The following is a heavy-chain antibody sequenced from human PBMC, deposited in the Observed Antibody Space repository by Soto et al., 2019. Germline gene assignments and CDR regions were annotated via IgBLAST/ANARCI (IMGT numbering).Heavy chain of an antibody. D-gene: IGHD3-16*02. V-gene: IGHV3-23*01. Sequence: GSLRLSCVASGFTLSSYAMSWVRQAPGKGLEWVSSISGRGTSTYYADSVTGRFTISRDNSKNTLYLQMNSLRAEDTAVYFCAKEGGIYRSRVYYDFWGRGTLVTVSS. CDR1: GFTLSSYA. CDR3: AKEGGIYRSRVYYDF. CDR2: ISGRGTST. J-gene: IGHJ4*02.